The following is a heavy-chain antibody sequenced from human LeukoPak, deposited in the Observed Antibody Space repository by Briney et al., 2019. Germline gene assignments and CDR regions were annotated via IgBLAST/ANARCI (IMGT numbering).Heavy chain of an antibody. D-gene: IGHD5-18*01. J-gene: IGHJ4*02. CDR1: GGSISSGSYY. CDR3: ATSRYSYGLFDY. Sequence: PSQTLSLTCTVSGGSISSGSYYWSWIRQPAGKGLEWIGRIYTSGSTNYNPSLKSRVTISVDTSRNQFSLKLSSVTAADTAVYYCATSRYSYGLFDYWGQGTLVTVSS. CDR2: IYTSGST. V-gene: IGHV4-61*02.